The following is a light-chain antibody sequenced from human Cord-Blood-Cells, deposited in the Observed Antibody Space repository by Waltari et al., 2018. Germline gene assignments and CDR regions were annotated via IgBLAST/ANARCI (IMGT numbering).Light chain of an antibody. CDR1: QDISNY. J-gene: IGKJ1*01. Sequence: DFQMTQSPSSLSASVGDRVTNTCYASQDISNYLNWYQQKPVKAPKLLIYDASDLETGGASRFSGSGSGTDFTCTISSLQAEDIATYYCQQYDNLPWTCGQGTKMEIK. CDR2: DAS. V-gene: IGKV1-33*01. CDR3: QQYDNLPWT.